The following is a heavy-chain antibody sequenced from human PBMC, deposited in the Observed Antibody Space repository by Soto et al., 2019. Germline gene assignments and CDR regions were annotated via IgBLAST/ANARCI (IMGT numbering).Heavy chain of an antibody. CDR2: ITNSGTTI. J-gene: IGHJ4*02. V-gene: IGHV3-48*01. CDR3: ARTFPPDY. Sequence: GSLRLSCAASGFTFNIYSMNWVRQGPGKGLEWISYITNSGTTIYYADSVKGRFTISRDNGKNSLYLQMNSLRAEDTAVYYCARTFPPDYWGQGTLVTVSS. CDR1: GFTFNIYS.